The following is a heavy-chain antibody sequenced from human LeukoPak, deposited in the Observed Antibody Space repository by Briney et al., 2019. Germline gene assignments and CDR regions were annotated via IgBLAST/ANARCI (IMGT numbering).Heavy chain of an antibody. V-gene: IGHV1-69*13. J-gene: IGHJ3*01. CDR1: GGTFSSYA. CDR3: ARDWAGDGYYHGFDV. Sequence: GASVKVSCKASGGTFSSYAISWVRQAPGQGLEWMGGIIPIFGTANYAQKFQGRVTITADESTSTAYMELSSLRSEDTAIYYCARDWAGDGYYHGFDVWGQGTMVTVS. D-gene: IGHD3-22*01. CDR2: IIPIFGTA.